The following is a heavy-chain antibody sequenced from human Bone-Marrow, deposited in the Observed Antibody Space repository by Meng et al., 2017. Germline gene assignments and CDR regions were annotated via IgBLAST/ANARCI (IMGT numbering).Heavy chain of an antibody. D-gene: IGHD5-24*01. CDR2: IYYSGST. CDR1: GFTFSSYE. V-gene: IGHV4-39*07. CDR3: ARDSRDGYNNDAFDI. J-gene: IGHJ3*02. Sequence: GSLRLSFAASGFTFSSYEMNWVRQPPGKGLEWIGSIYYSGSTYYNPSLKSRVTISVDTSKNQFSLKLSSVTAADTTVYYCARDSRDGYNNDAFDIWGQGTMVTVSS.